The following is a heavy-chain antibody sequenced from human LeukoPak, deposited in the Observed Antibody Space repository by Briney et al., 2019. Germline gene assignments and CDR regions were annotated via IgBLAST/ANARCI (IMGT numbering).Heavy chain of an antibody. J-gene: IGHJ5*02. CDR1: GFTVSSNY. V-gene: IGHV3-53*01. Sequence: PGGSLRLSCAASGFTVSSNYMSWVRQAPGKGLEWVSVIYSGGSTYYADSVKGRFTISRDNSKNTLYLQMNSLRAEDTAVYYCAKDRRSTSCIWFDPWGQGTLVTVSS. CDR3: AKDRRSTSCIWFDP. D-gene: IGHD2-2*01. CDR2: IYSGGST.